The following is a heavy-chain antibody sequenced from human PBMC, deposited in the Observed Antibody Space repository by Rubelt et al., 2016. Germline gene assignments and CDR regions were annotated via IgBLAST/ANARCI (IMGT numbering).Heavy chain of an antibody. CDR1: GYTFTSYG. D-gene: IGHD2-2*01. Sequence: QVQLVQSGAEVKKPGASVKVSCKASGYTFTSYGISWVRQAPGQGLEWMGIINPSGGSTNYAQKFQGRVTKTRDTSPNTVYRGRGSLRSEDTAVYYCARDLTSSHPFDYWGQGTLVTVSS. V-gene: IGHV1-46*01. J-gene: IGHJ4*02. CDR2: INPSGGST. CDR3: ARDLTSSHPFDY.